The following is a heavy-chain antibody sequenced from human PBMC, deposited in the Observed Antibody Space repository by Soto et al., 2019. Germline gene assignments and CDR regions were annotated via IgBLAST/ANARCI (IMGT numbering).Heavy chain of an antibody. V-gene: IGHV1-2*04. J-gene: IGHJ6*02. CDR2: INPNSGGT. CDR3: ARERGFHGVYYYYYGMDV. D-gene: IGHD3-3*01. CDR1: GYTFTGYY. Sequence: QVRLVQSGAEVKKPGASVKVSCKASGYTFTGYYMHWVRQAPGQGLEWMGWINPNSGGTNYAQKFQGWVTMTRDTSISTAYMELSRLRSDDTAVYYCARERGFHGVYYYYYGMDVWGQGTTVTVSS.